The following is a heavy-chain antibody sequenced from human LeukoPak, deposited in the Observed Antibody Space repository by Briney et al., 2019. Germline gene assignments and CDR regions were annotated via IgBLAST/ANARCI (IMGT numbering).Heavy chain of an antibody. CDR2: IYPDYSET. CDR3: ARHTDGNDSDAFDI. Sequence: GESLKISCKGFGYSFTNYWIGWVRQMPGKGLEWMGIIYPDYSETTYSPSFQGQVTMSVDKSINTAYLQWNSLRASDTAMYYCARHTDGNDSDAFDIWGQGAMVAVSS. J-gene: IGHJ3*02. CDR1: GYSFTNYW. D-gene: IGHD2-8*02. V-gene: IGHV5-51*01.